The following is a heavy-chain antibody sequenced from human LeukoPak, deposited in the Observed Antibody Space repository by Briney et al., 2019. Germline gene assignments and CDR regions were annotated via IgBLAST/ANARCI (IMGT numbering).Heavy chain of an antibody. CDR3: ARAFCGGDCYYHP. CDR2: IIPIFGTA. D-gene: IGHD2-21*02. Sequence: EASVKVSCKASGGTFSSYAISWVRQAPGQGLEWMGGIIPIFGTANYAQKFQGRVTITADESTSTAYMELSSLRSEDTAVYYCARAFCGGDCYYHPWGQGTLVTVSS. V-gene: IGHV1-69*13. CDR1: GGTFSSYA. J-gene: IGHJ5*02.